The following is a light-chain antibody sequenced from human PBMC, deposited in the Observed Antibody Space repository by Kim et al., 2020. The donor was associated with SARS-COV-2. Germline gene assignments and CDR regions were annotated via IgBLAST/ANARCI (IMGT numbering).Light chain of an antibody. V-gene: IGLV2-8*01. Sequence: QSALTQPPSASGSPGQSVTISCTGTSSDIGGYNYVSCYQQHPGKAPKLMIYEVSKRPSGVPDRFSGSKSGNTASLTVSGLQAEDEADYYCSSYAGSNNLVFGGGTQLTFL. CDR1: SSDIGGYNY. J-gene: IGLJ2*01. CDR3: SSYAGSNNLV. CDR2: EVS.